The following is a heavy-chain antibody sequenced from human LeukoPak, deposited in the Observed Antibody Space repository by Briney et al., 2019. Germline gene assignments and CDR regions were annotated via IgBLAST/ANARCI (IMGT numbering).Heavy chain of an antibody. D-gene: IGHD3/OR15-3a*01. J-gene: IGHJ3*02. CDR2: IKTRTAGGTA. CDR3: TEGLAI. V-gene: IGHV3-15*01. Sequence: AGGSLRLSCAVSGFNFSSYWMSWVRQAPGKGLEWVGLIKTRTAGGTADYTEPVKGRFTISRDDSKDTVYLQMGSLKTEDTGLYYCTEGLAIWGQGTMVTVSS. CDR1: GFNFSSYW.